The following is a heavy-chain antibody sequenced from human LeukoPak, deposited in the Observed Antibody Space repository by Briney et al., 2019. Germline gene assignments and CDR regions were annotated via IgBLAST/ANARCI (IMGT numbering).Heavy chain of an antibody. J-gene: IGHJ5*02. CDR1: GGSISSSSYC. CDR3: ARDSDVGWFDP. D-gene: IGHD2-15*01. Sequence: SETLSLTCTVSGGSISSSSYCWGWIRQPPGKGLEWIGSIYYSGSTYYNPSLKSRVTISVDTSKNQFSLKLSSVTAADTAVYYCARDSDVGWFDPWGQGTLVTVSS. V-gene: IGHV4-39*07. CDR2: IYYSGST.